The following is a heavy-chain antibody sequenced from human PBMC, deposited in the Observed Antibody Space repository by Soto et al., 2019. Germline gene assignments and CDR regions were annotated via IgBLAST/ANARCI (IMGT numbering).Heavy chain of an antibody. CDR1: GFTFSSYG. V-gene: IGHV3-30*03. CDR2: ISKDGSNK. Sequence: QVQLVESGGGMVQPGRSLRLSCAASGFTFSSYGMHWVRQAPDKGLEWVAVISKDGSNKYYADSVKGRFTISRDNSKNTLYLQMNSLRAEDTAVYYCARRYTSGWYYLDYWGQGTLVTVSS. CDR3: ARRYTSGWYYLDY. J-gene: IGHJ4*02. D-gene: IGHD6-19*01.